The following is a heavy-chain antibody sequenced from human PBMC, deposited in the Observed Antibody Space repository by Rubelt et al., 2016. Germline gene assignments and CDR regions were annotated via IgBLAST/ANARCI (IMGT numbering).Heavy chain of an antibody. J-gene: IGHJ4*02. CDR3: AKSGRVDY. Sequence: QVQLQQWGAGLLKPSETLSLTCAVYGGSFSGYYWSWIRQPPGKGLEWIGEINHSGSTNYNPSLKSRVTISVDTSKNQFSLKLTSVNAADTAVYYCAKSGRVDYWGQGILVTVSS. D-gene: IGHD2-15*01. CDR2: INHSGST. CDR1: GGSFSGYY. V-gene: IGHV4-34*01.